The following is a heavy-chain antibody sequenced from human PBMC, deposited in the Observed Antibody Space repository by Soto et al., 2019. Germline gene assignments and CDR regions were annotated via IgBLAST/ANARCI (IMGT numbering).Heavy chain of an antibody. Sequence: QVQLEESGGGVVKPGGSLRLSCAASGITLSDYYMSWIRQAPGKGLEWVSHISSSGKTTYYADSVKGRFTISRDNAKNSLYLQMNSLGAEDTAVYYCARERGYGAPSVHYFDHWGRGTLVTVSS. CDR3: ARERGYGAPSVHYFDH. D-gene: IGHD4-17*01. V-gene: IGHV3-11*01. CDR2: ISSSGKTT. J-gene: IGHJ4*02. CDR1: GITLSDYY.